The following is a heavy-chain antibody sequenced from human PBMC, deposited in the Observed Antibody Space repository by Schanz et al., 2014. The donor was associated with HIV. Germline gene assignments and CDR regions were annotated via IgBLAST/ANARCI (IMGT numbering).Heavy chain of an antibody. V-gene: IGHV3-30*04. CDR3: TGGLYYDSVPFDP. CDR1: RFTFNTYA. Sequence: QVQVVASGGGVVQPGRSLRLSCAASRFTFNTYAMAWVRQAPGKGLECVSSIANNGGRTYYADSVKGRFTISRDNSKNTLYLQMNSLRAEDTAVYYCTGGLYYDSVPFDPWGQGTLVTVSS. D-gene: IGHD3-22*01. J-gene: IGHJ5*02. CDR2: IANNGGRT.